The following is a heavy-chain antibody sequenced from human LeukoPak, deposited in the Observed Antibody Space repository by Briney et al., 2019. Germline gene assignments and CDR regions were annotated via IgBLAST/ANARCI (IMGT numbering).Heavy chain of an antibody. J-gene: IGHJ2*01. V-gene: IGHV3-66*01. CDR2: IYSGGST. CDR1: GFTVSSNY. Sequence: GGSLRLSCAASGFTVSSNYMSWVRQAPGKGLEWVSVIYSGGSTYYADSVKGRLTISRDNSKNTLHLQMNSLRAEDTAVYYCARDKVYYYDSSGYSYYWYFDLWGRGTLVTVSS. CDR3: ARDKVYYYDSSGYSYYWYFDL. D-gene: IGHD3-22*01.